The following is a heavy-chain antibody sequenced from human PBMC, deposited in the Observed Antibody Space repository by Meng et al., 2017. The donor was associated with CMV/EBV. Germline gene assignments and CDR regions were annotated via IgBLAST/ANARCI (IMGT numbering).Heavy chain of an antibody. CDR3: ARKRYWLLYPWFDP. CDR1: GGSFSGYH. Sequence: VQPHPWGRRPVMPSETPALTCGVLGGSFSGYHWSSIRQPPGKGLEWIGEINHSGSTNYNPSLQSRVTISVDTSKHQFSLKLSSVTAADTAVYYCARKRYWLLYPWFDPWGQGTLVTDSS. V-gene: IGHV4-34*01. D-gene: IGHD3-9*01. J-gene: IGHJ5*02. CDR2: INHSGST.